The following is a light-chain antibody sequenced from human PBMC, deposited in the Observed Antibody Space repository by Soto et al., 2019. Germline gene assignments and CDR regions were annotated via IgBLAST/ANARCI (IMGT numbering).Light chain of an antibody. Sequence: EIVLTQSPGTLSLSPGERATLSCRASQSVSSSYFAWYQQKPGQAPRLLIYGASSRATGIPDMFSGSGSGTEFTLTISRLKPEDFAVYYCQQYGSAPKYTFGQGTKLEIK. CDR3: QQYGSAPKYT. CDR2: GAS. J-gene: IGKJ2*01. CDR1: QSVSSSY. V-gene: IGKV3-20*01.